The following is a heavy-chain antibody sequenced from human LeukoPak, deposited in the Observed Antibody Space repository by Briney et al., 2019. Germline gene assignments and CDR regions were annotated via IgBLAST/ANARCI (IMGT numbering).Heavy chain of an antibody. CDR2: IYYSGST. Sequence: SQTLSLTCTVSGGSISSSSYYWGWIRQPPGKGLEWIGSIYYSGSTYYNPSLKSRVTISVDTSKNQFSLKLSSVTAADTAVYYCARLPVTTRYSPDYWGQGTLVTVSS. CDR1: GGSISSSSYY. CDR3: ARLPVTTRYSPDY. D-gene: IGHD4-17*01. J-gene: IGHJ4*02. V-gene: IGHV4-39*01.